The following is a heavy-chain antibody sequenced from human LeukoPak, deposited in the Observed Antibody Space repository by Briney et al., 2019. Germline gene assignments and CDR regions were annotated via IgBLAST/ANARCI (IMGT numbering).Heavy chain of an antibody. J-gene: IGHJ6*02. CDR3: ATLRSPSHYYYYGMDV. Sequence: GGSLRLSCAASGFTFSDYYMSWIRQAPGKGLEWVSYISSSGSTIYYAGSVKGRFAISRDNAKNSLYLQMNSLRAEDTAVYYCATLRSPSHYYYYGMDVWGQGTTVTVSS. V-gene: IGHV3-11*04. CDR1: GFTFSDYY. CDR2: ISSSGSTI. D-gene: IGHD1-26*01.